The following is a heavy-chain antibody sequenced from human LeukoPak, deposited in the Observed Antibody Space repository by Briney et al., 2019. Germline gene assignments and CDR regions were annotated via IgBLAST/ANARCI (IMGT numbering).Heavy chain of an antibody. Sequence: KPEGSLRLSCAASGFTFSSYTMNWVRQAPGKGLEWVSSISGSSIYIYYADSAKGRFTISRDNAKNSLYLRMNSLRAEDTAVYYCARSGCSGGSCYGVFDYWGQGTLVTVSS. CDR3: ARSGCSGGSCYGVFDY. CDR1: GFTFSSYT. V-gene: IGHV3-21*01. D-gene: IGHD2-15*01. CDR2: ISGSSIYI. J-gene: IGHJ4*02.